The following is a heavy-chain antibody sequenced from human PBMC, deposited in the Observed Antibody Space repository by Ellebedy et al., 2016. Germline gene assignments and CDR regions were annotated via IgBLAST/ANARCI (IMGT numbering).Heavy chain of an antibody. CDR1: GFSLTTSEVV. J-gene: IGHJ4*02. CDR3: AHRTTVTADDY. D-gene: IGHD4-17*01. V-gene: IGHV2-5*01. Sequence: SGPTLVKPTQTLTLTCSFSGFSLTTSEVVVGWIRQPPGKALEWLAFIYGNDDKRYSPSLKSRLTITKDTSKNEVVLTLTNMDPVDTATYYCAHRTTVTADDYWGQGTLVTVSS. CDR2: IYGNDDK.